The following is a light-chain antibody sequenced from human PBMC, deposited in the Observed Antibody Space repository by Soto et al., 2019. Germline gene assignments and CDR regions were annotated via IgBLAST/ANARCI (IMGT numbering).Light chain of an antibody. V-gene: IGKV3-11*01. Sequence: EIVLTQSPATLSLSPGERATLSCRASQSGSNYFAWYQQKPGQAPRLLFYVASNRAPGIPARFSASGSGTNFTLTISSLEPEDFAVYYCQQRSNLPLTFGQGTKVEIK. J-gene: IGKJ1*01. CDR1: QSGSNY. CDR2: VAS. CDR3: QQRSNLPLT.